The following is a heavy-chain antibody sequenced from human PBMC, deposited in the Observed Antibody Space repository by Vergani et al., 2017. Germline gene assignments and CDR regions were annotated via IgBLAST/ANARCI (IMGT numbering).Heavy chain of an antibody. J-gene: IGHJ3*02. CDR2: IRSKANSYAT. CDR1: GFTFSGSA. D-gene: IGHD7-27*01. V-gene: IGHV3-73*01. CDR3: TRLPLTGRTLDAFDI. Sequence: EVQLVESGGGLVQPGGSLKLSCAASGFTFSGSAMHWVRQASGKGLEWVGRIRSKANSYATAYAVSVKGRFTISRDDSKNTAYLQMNSLKTEDTAVYYCTRLPLTGRTLDAFDIWGQGTMVTVSS.